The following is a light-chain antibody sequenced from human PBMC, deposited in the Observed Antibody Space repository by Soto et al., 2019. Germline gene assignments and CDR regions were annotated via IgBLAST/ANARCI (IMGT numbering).Light chain of an antibody. V-gene: IGKV4-1*01. CDR3: QQYYTFPRT. CDR2: WAS. Sequence: DIVMTQSPDSLAVSLGERATINCKSSQSLLYTSNNKNYLSWYQKKPGQPPKMLIYWASTRESGVPDRFTGSGSGSNFTLTIAILQAEDVAVYYCQQYYTFPRTFGQGSKVEIK. CDR1: QSLLYTSNNKNY. J-gene: IGKJ1*01.